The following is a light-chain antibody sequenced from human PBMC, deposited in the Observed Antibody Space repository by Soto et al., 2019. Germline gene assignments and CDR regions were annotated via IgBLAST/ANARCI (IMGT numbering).Light chain of an antibody. CDR3: SSYTSSSTQV. CDR2: DVS. CDR1: SKDFGGYNY. Sequence: QSVLTQPASLSGSPGQSITLSCTGNSKDFGGYNYVSWYQQHPGKAPKLMIYDVSNRPSGVSNRFSGSKSGNTASLTISGLQAEDEADYYCSSYTSSSTQVFGTGTKVTVL. V-gene: IGLV2-14*01. J-gene: IGLJ1*01.